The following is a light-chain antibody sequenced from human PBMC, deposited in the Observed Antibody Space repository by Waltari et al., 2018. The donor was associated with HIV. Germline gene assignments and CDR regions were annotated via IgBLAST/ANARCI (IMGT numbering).Light chain of an antibody. CDR3: QQYYITPFT. V-gene: IGKV1-NL1*01. CDR2: AAS. CDR1: QGMRTS. J-gene: IGKJ2*01. Sequence: DIQMNQSPSSLSAPVADRVTITRRPGQGMRTSLAWYQQKSGKAPKLLLYAASTWESGVPSRFSGSGSGTDYTLTISGLRPEDFASYYCQQYYITPFTFGQGTKVEI.